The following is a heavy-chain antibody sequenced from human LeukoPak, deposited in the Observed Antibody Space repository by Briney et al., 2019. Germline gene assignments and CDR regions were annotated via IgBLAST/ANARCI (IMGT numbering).Heavy chain of an antibody. J-gene: IGHJ4*02. Sequence: PGRPLRLSCAASGFTFSSYAMHWVRQAPGKGLEWVAVISYDGSNKYYADSVKGRFTISRDNSKNTLYLQMNSLRAEDTAVYYCARDLRGSLTVVRGVPDYWGQGTLVTVSS. CDR1: GFTFSSYA. D-gene: IGHD3-10*01. V-gene: IGHV3-30*04. CDR3: ARDLRGSLTVVRGVPDY. CDR2: ISYDGSNK.